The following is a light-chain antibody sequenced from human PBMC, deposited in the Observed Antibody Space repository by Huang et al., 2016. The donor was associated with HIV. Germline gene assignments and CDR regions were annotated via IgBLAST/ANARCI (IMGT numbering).Light chain of an antibody. CDR1: RSVSTN. J-gene: IGKJ4*01. CDR2: GSS. V-gene: IGKV3-15*01. CDR3: HQYNNWLLS. Sequence: EIVMTQSPATLSVSTGQRVTLSCRANRSVSTNLAWYQQSHGQAPRLLIYGSSTRAPGIPARFSGSGSGTDFSLTISSLQSEDFALYYCHQYNNWLLSFGGGTRV.